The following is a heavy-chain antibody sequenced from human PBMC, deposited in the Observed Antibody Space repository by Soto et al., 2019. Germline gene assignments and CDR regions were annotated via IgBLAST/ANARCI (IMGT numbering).Heavy chain of an antibody. J-gene: IGHJ4*02. CDR1: GYTFTSYA. Sequence: QVQLVQSGAEVKKPGASVKVSCKAYGYTFTSYAMHWVRQAPGQRLEWMGWINAGNGNTKYSQKFQGRVTITRDTFASTAYMELSSLRSEDTAVYYCERCPNPYYFDYWGQGTLVTVSS. CDR2: INAGNGNT. CDR3: ERCPNPYYFDY. V-gene: IGHV1-3*01.